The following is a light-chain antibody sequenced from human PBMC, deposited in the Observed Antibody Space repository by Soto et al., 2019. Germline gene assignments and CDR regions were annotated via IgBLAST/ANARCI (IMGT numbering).Light chain of an antibody. V-gene: IGLV2-8*01. CDR3: ISYAGSSIWV. CDR2: DVS. CDR1: SSDVGVYNY. J-gene: IGLJ3*02. Sequence: QSALTQPPSASGSPGQSVTISCTGTSSDVGVYNYVSWYQQHPGKAPKLMIYDVSKRPSGVPDRFSGSKSGNTASLTVSGLQAEDEADFYCISYAGSSIWVFGGGTKLTVL.